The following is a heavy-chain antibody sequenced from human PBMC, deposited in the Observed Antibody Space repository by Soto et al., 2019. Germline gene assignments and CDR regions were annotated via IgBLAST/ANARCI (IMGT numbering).Heavy chain of an antibody. D-gene: IGHD1-1*01. V-gene: IGHV3-48*01. CDR2: ISSSSSTI. CDR1: GFTFSSYS. CDR3: ARGWNDRAFDI. Sequence: GGSLRLSCAASGFTFSSYSMNWVRQAPGKGLEWVSYISSSSSTIYYADSVKGRFTISRDNAKNSLYLQMNSLRAEDTAVYYCARGWNDRAFDIWGQGTMVTVSS. J-gene: IGHJ3*02.